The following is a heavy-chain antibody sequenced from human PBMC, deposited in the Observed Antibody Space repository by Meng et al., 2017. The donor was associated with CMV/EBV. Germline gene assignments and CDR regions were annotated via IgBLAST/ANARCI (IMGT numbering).Heavy chain of an antibody. D-gene: IGHD3-3*01. CDR3: ARTPHDFWSGYCFDY. Sequence: GGSLRLSCAASGFTFSDYYMSWIRQAPGKGLEWVSYISSSGSTIYYADSVKGRFTISRDNAKNSLYLQMNSLRAEDTAVYCCARTPHDFWSGYCFDYWGQGTLVTVSS. CDR2: ISSSGSTI. V-gene: IGHV3-11*01. CDR1: GFTFSDYY. J-gene: IGHJ4*02.